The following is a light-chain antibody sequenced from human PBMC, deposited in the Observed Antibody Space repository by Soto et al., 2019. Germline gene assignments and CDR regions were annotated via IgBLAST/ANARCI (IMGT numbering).Light chain of an antibody. V-gene: IGKV2D-29*01. Sequence: DLVMTQTPLSLSVTPGQPASISCKSSQSLLHSDGKTYLSWYLQKAGQPPQVLIYEVSNRFSGVPDRFSGSGSGTNFTLKISRVEAEDVGVYYCMQTILLPPRLIFGGGTKVEIK. CDR2: EVS. CDR3: MQTILLPPRLI. CDR1: QSLLHSDGKTY. J-gene: IGKJ4*01.